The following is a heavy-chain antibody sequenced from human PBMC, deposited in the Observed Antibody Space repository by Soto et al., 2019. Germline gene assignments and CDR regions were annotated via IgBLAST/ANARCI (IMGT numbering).Heavy chain of an antibody. J-gene: IGHJ4*02. CDR2: IYYSGTT. CDR1: GYSISSSNW. V-gene: IGHV4-28*01. Sequence: QVQLQESGPGLVKPSDTLSLTCAVSGYSISSSNWWGWIRQPPGKGLEWIGYIYYSGTTYYNPSLKSXDTLSXXTSKNQFSLKRTSVTAVDTAVYYCARREIQGPIDYWGQGTLVTVSS. D-gene: IGHD1-26*01. CDR3: ARREIQGPIDY.